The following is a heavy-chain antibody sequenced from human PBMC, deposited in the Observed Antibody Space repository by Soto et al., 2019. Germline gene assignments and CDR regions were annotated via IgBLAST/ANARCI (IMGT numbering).Heavy chain of an antibody. Sequence: SETLSLTCTVSGGSVRSVNDYWNWIRQPPGKGLEWIGYVYYSGSTNYNPSLKSRVTISIDTSKNQFSLKLSSVTAADTAIYYCAGGRDDYNGWYFDLWGRGTLVTVS. J-gene: IGHJ2*01. D-gene: IGHD4-4*01. CDR1: GGSVRSVNDY. CDR2: VYYSGST. CDR3: AGGRDDYNGWYFDL. V-gene: IGHV4-61*01.